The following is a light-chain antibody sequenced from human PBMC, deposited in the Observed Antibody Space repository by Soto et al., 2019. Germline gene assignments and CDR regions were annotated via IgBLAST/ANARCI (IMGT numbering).Light chain of an antibody. CDR1: QDINNY. CDR3: QQYDVLPRT. V-gene: IGKV1-33*01. CDR2: DAS. J-gene: IGKJ1*01. Sequence: DIQMTQSPPSLSAFVGDRVTITCQASQDINNYLSWYQQRPGKAPKVLIYDASNLETVVPSRFSGSGSGTLFTFTIASLQPEDFATYYCQQYDVLPRTFGQGTTVEIK.